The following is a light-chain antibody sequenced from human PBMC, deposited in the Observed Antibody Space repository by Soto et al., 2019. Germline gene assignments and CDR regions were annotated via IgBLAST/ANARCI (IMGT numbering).Light chain of an antibody. Sequence: EIVLTQSPGTLSLSPGERATLSCRASQSVSSSYLAWYQQKPGQAPRLLIYGASSRATGIPDRFSGSGSGTGFTLTISRLEPEDFAVYYCQQYGRTFGQGTKVEIK. J-gene: IGKJ1*01. CDR2: GAS. CDR3: QQYGRT. V-gene: IGKV3-20*01. CDR1: QSVSSSY.